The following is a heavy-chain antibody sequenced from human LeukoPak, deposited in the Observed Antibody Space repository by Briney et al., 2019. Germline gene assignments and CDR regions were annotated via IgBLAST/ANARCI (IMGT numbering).Heavy chain of an antibody. Sequence: GGSLRLSCAASGFIVSSNYMTWVRQTPGKGLEWVSVIYSGGSTYYADSVKGRFTISRDNSKNTLYLQMNSLRAEDTAVYYCARGGTYSGTYHWGQGTLVIVSS. CDR3: ARGGTYSGTYH. D-gene: IGHD1-26*01. V-gene: IGHV3-53*01. CDR2: IYSGGST. J-gene: IGHJ5*02. CDR1: GFIVSSNY.